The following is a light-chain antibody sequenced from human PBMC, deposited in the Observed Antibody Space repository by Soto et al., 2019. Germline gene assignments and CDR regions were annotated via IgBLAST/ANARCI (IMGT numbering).Light chain of an antibody. V-gene: IGLV2-23*01. Sequence: QSVLTQPASVSGSPGQSITISCTGTSSDVGSYNLVSWYQQHPGKAPKLMIYEGSKRPSGVSNRFSGSKSGNTASLTISGLQAEDEADYYCCSYAGSSTYVFGTGTNVTVL. CDR2: EGS. CDR3: CSYAGSSTYV. J-gene: IGLJ1*01. CDR1: SSDVGSYNL.